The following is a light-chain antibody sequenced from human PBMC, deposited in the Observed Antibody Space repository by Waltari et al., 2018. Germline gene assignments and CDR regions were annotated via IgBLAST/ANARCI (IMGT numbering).Light chain of an antibody. Sequence: DIVMTQSPDSLDVSLGERATINCKSSQSVLYSSNNKNYLAWYQQKPGQPPKLLIYRASTRESGVPDRFSGSGSGTDFTLTISSLQAEDVAVYYCQQYYSTPPTFGQGTKVEIK. CDR3: QQYYSTPPT. CDR2: RAS. CDR1: QSVLYSSNNKNY. V-gene: IGKV4-1*01. J-gene: IGKJ1*01.